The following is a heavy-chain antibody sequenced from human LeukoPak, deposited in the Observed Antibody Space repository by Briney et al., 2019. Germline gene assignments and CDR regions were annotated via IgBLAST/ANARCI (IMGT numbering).Heavy chain of an antibody. CDR2: INHSGST. Sequence: SETLSLTCAVYGGSFSGYYWSWIRQPPGKGLEWIGEINHSGSTNYNPSLKSRVTISVDTSKNQFSLKLSSVTAADTAVYYCARSKGYCSSTSCSRFDYWGQGTLVTVSS. D-gene: IGHD2-2*01. CDR1: GGSFSGYY. CDR3: ARSKGYCSSTSCSRFDY. J-gene: IGHJ4*02. V-gene: IGHV4-34*01.